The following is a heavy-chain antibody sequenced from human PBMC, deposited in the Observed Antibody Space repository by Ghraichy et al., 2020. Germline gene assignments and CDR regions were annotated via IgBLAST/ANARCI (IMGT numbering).Heavy chain of an antibody. Sequence: ASVKVSCKASGYIFTGYYVHWVRQAPGQGLEWMGWTNPNSGDTNYPQKFQGRVNMTSDTSITTAYMELSRLKSDDSAVYYCARALGDYYGMDVWGQGTTVTVSS. V-gene: IGHV1-2*02. CDR1: GYIFTGYY. CDR3: ARALGDYYGMDV. J-gene: IGHJ6*02. D-gene: IGHD7-27*01. CDR2: TNPNSGDT.